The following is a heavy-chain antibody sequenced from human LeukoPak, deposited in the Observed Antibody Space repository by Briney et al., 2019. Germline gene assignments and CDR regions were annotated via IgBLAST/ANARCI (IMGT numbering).Heavy chain of an antibody. Sequence: VGSLRLSCAASGLTFSKAWMSWVRQAPGKGLEYVGRIKSKTDGGTTDYAAPVKGRFTISRDDSKNTVYLQMNSLKTEDTAVYYCTTVGYCSAGSCAGFDFWGQGTMVTVSS. CDR3: TTVGYCSAGSCAGFDF. CDR2: IKSKTDGGTT. V-gene: IGHV3-15*01. CDR1: GLTFSKAW. J-gene: IGHJ3*01. D-gene: IGHD2-15*01.